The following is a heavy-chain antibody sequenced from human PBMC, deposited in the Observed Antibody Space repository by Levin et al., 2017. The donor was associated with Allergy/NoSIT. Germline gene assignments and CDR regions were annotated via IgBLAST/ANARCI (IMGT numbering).Heavy chain of an antibody. J-gene: IGHJ4*02. CDR1: GFSLSTSGVG. CDR2: IYWDDDK. CDR3: ANRRDGDGDSYPNAPFDY. Sequence: QTLSLTCTFSGFSLSTSGVGVGWIRQPPGKALEWLALIYWDDDKRYSPSLKSRLTITKDTAKNQVVLTMTNMDPVDTATYYCANRRDGDGDSYPNAPFDYWGQGTLVTVSS. D-gene: IGHD5-24*01. V-gene: IGHV2-5*02.